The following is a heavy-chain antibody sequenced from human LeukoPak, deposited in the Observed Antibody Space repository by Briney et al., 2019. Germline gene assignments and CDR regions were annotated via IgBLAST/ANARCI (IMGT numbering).Heavy chain of an antibody. Sequence: SVKVSCKASGGSFSSYAISWVRQAPGQGLEWMGRIIPILGIANYAQKFQGRVTITADKSTSTAYMELSSLRSEDTAVYYCARGGYYDSSGYRDYWGQGTLVTVS. CDR2: IIPILGIA. CDR3: ARGGYYDSSGYRDY. V-gene: IGHV1-69*04. CDR1: GGSFSSYA. J-gene: IGHJ4*02. D-gene: IGHD3-22*01.